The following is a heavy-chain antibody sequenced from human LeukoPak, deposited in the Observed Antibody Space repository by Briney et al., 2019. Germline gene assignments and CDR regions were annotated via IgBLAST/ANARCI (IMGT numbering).Heavy chain of an antibody. CDR1: GFTFSSYA. CDR2: ISGSGGST. D-gene: IGHD2-2*01. CDR3: AKPICCSSTSCYYFDY. V-gene: IGHV3-23*01. J-gene: IGHJ4*02. Sequence: GGSLRLSCAASGFTFSSYAMSWVRQAPGKGLEWVSAISGSGGSTYYADSVKGRFTISRDNSKNTLYLQMNSLRAEDTAVYYCAKPICCSSTSCYYFDYWGQGTLVTVSS.